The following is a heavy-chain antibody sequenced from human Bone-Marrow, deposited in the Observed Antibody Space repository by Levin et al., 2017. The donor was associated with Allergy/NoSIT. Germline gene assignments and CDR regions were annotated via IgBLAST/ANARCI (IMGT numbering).Heavy chain of an antibody. D-gene: IGHD2-2*01. J-gene: IGHJ4*02. CDR2: IYPGDSDT. CDR3: ARRGRDCSSTKCYFYLDY. CDR1: GYSFINYW. V-gene: IGHV5-51*01. Sequence: GESLKISCKVSGYSFINYWIGWVRRMPGKGLEWVGIIYPGDSDTIYSPSFQGQVTISADNSITTPYLQWRSLKASDTATYYCARRGRDCSSTKCYFYLDYWGQGTRVTVSS.